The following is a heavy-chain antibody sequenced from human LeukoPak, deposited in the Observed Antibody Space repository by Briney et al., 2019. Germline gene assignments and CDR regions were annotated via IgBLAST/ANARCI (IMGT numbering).Heavy chain of an antibody. Sequence: KRGESLKISCKGSGYSFTSHRISWVRQMPGKGLEWMGRIDPSDSYTNYSPSFQGHVTISADKSISTAYLQWSSLKASDTAMYYCASDGVVVSATPYFQHWGQGTLVTVSS. CDR1: GYSFTSHR. CDR3: ASDGVVVSATPYFQH. J-gene: IGHJ1*01. CDR2: IDPSDSYT. V-gene: IGHV5-10-1*01. D-gene: IGHD2-15*01.